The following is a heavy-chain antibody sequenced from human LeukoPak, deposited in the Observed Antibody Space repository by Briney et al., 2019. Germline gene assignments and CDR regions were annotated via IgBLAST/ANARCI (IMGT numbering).Heavy chain of an antibody. Sequence: GGSLRLSCAASGFTFSSYAMSWVRQAPGKGLEWVSVISGSGSTYYADSVRGRFTVSRDNSKHTMSLQMNTLRAEDTAVYYCARGITAFGVPGATYYFDYWGQGTLVTVSS. J-gene: IGHJ4*02. CDR3: ARGITAFGVPGATYYFDY. CDR1: GFTFSSYA. D-gene: IGHD3-3*01. CDR2: ISGSGST. V-gene: IGHV3-23*01.